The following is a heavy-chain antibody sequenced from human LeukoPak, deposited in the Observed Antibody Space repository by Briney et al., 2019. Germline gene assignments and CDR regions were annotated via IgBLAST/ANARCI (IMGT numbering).Heavy chain of an antibody. J-gene: IGHJ4*02. CDR2: IYYSGST. CDR3: ARQGGSVLHYSDY. D-gene: IGHD5-12*01. CDR1: GGSISNSSYY. V-gene: IGHV4-39*01. Sequence: SETLSLTCTVSGGSISNSSYYWGWIRQPPGKGLEWIGSIYYSGSTYYNPSLKSRVTIPVDTSKNQSSLKLSSVTAANTAVYYCARQGGSVLHYSDYWGQGTLVTVSS.